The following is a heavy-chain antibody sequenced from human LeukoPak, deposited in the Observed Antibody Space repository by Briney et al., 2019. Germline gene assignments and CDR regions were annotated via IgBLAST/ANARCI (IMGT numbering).Heavy chain of an antibody. V-gene: IGHV3-23*01. Sequence: GSLRLSCVASGFTFSSYAMSWVRQAPGKGLEWVSAISGSGGSTKHADSVKGRFTISRDNSKNTLSLQMNSLRGEDTALYYCAKFSAPSGGNSGWPWVIDNWGQGTLVTVSS. D-gene: IGHD6-25*01. CDR3: AKFSAPSGGNSGWPWVIDN. CDR1: GFTFSSYA. J-gene: IGHJ4*02. CDR2: ISGSGGST.